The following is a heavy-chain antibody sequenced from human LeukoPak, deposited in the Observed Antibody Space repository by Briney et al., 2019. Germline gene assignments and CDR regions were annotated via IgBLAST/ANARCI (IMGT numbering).Heavy chain of an antibody. Sequence: GGALRLSCAASGFTFSSYAMSWVRQAPGKGLEWVSAISGSGGSTYYADSVKGRFTISRDNSKNTLYLQMNSLRAEDTAVYYCAKPEVNTFRLLFDYWGQGTLVTVSS. CDR3: AKPEVNTFRLLFDY. J-gene: IGHJ4*02. D-gene: IGHD3-16*01. V-gene: IGHV3-23*01. CDR2: ISGSGGST. CDR1: GFTFSSYA.